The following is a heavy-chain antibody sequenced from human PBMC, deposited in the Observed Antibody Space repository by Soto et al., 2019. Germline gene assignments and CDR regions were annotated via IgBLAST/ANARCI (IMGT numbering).Heavy chain of an antibody. J-gene: IGHJ4*02. CDR3: ARDARNADYDY. CDR2: IHGTRSII. Sequence: EVQLVESGGGLVQPGGSLKLSCAVSGFTFSSHAMNWVRQAPGKGLEWVAYIHGTRSIIYYADSVKGRFTISRDNAKNSLYLQMDSLSDEDTALYYCARDARNADYDYWGQGTLVTVSS. V-gene: IGHV3-48*02. D-gene: IGHD3-16*01. CDR1: GFTFSSHA.